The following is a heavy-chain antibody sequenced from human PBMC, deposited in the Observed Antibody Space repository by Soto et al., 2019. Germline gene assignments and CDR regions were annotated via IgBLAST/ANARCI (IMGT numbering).Heavy chain of an antibody. J-gene: IGHJ4*02. CDR1: GFTFSSYS. CDR3: SRDHDPYRVPLFSAY. V-gene: IGHV3-21*01. CDR2: ISSSSSNI. D-gene: IGHD1-1*01. Sequence: GGTLRLSCAASGFTFSSYSMSWVRQAPGKGLEWVSSISSSSSNIYYADSEKGRFTISRDNAKNSLYLQMNSQRAEETAVYYCSRDHDPYRVPLFSAYWGQGTLVTVSS.